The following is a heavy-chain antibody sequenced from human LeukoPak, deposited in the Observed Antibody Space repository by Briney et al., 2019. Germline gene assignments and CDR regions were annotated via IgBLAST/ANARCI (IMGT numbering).Heavy chain of an antibody. CDR3: ARDPFVRGVYYYYGMDV. CDR2: ISSSSSYT. Sequence: GGSLRLSCAASGFTFSDYYMSWIRQAPGKGLERVSYISSSSSYTNYADSVKGRFTISRDNAKNSLYLQMNSLRAEDTAVYYCARDPFVRGVYYYYGMDVWGKGTTVTVSS. J-gene: IGHJ6*04. V-gene: IGHV3-11*06. D-gene: IGHD3-10*01. CDR1: GFTFSDYY.